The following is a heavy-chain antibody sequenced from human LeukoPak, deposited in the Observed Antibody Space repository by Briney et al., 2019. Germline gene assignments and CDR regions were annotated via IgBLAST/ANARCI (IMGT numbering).Heavy chain of an antibody. CDR3: ARDAMVRGVIIHFDY. V-gene: IGHV3-11*04. CDR1: GFTFSDYY. Sequence: PGGSLRLSCAASGFTFSDYYMTWVRQAPGKGLEWVSCISGSGITVYYVDSVKGRFTISRDNAKNSLYLQMNSLRAEDTAVYYCARDAMVRGVIIHFDYWGQGTLVTVSA. J-gene: IGHJ4*02. CDR2: ISGSGITV. D-gene: IGHD3-10*01.